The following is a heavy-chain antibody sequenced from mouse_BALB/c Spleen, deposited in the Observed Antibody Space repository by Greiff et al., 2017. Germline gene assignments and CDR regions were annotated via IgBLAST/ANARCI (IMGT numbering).Heavy chain of an antibody. Sequence: EVMLVESGGGLVQPGGSLKLSCAASGFTFSSYGMSWVRQTPDKRLELVATINSNGGSTYYPDSVKGRFTISRDNAKNTLYLQMSSLKSEDTAMYYCARGNSYYFDYWGQGTTLTVSS. J-gene: IGHJ2*01. CDR3: ARGNSYYFDY. CDR2: INSNGGST. CDR1: GFTFSSYG. D-gene: IGHD2-1*01. V-gene: IGHV5-6-3*01.